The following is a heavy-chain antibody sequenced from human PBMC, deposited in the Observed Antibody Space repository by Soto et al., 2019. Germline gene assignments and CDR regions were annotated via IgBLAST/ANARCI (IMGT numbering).Heavy chain of an antibody. CDR3: ARTPRITIFGVVIQSYYYYYGMDV. CDR2: TYYRSKWYN. V-gene: IGHV6-1*01. CDR1: GDSVSSNSAA. Sequence: PSQTLSLTCVISGDSVSSNSAAWNWIRQSPSRGLEWLGRTYYRSKWYNDYAVSVKSRITINPDTSKNQFSLQLNSVTPEDTAVYYCARTPRITIFGVVIQSYYYYYGMDVWGQGTTVTVYS. D-gene: IGHD3-3*01. J-gene: IGHJ6*02.